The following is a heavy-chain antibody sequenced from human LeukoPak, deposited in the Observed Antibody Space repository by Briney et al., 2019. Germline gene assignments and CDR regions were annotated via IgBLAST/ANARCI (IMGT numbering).Heavy chain of an antibody. J-gene: IGHJ3*02. V-gene: IGHV4-61*02. D-gene: IGHD2-15*01. CDR3: AIVYCSGGSCYGREAFDI. CDR2: IYTSGST. CDR1: GGSISSGSYY. Sequence: SQTLSLTCTVSGGSISSGSYYWSWIRQPAGKGLEWIGRIYTSGSTNYNPSLKSRVTISVDTSKNQFSLKLSSVTAADTAMYYCAIVYCSGGSCYGREAFDIWGQGTMVTVSS.